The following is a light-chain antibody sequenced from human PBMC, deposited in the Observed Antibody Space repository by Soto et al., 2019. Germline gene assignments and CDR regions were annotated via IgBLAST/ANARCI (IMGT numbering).Light chain of an antibody. V-gene: IGKV1-5*01. CDR1: QSISSW. Sequence: DIQRTQSPSTLSASVGNRVTITCRASQSISSWLAWYQQKPGTAPKLLIHDASTLESGVPSRFSGSGSGTEFTLTIISLQPDEFATYYCQQYETYSPATFGQGTKVDIK. J-gene: IGKJ1*01. CDR3: QQYETYSPAT. CDR2: DAS.